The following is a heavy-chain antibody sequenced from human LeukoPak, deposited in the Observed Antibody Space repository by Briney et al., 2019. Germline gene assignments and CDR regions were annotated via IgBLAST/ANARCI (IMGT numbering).Heavy chain of an antibody. CDR3: AKDQDHAPRPFSQLFPLDY. V-gene: IGHV3-30*02. Sequence: GGSLRLSCAASGFTLSNYGMHWVRQAPRKGLEWVAFIRYDGSNKYHADSVKGRFTISRDNSKNTLYLQMNSLRAEDTAVYYCAKDQDHAPRPFSQLFPLDYWGQGTLVTVSS. CDR2: IRYDGSNK. CDR1: GFTLSNYG. D-gene: IGHD1-1*01. J-gene: IGHJ4*02.